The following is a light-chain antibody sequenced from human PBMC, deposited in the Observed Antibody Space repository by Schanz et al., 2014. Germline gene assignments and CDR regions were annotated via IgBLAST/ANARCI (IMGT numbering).Light chain of an antibody. V-gene: IGKV3D-7*01. CDR1: QGVSGNY. Sequence: EIVLTQSPATLSLSPGERAILSCRASQGVSGNYLAWYQQKPGQAPRLLIYAASTRATGIPARFSGSGSGTEFTLTISSLQPDDFATFYCQQYDTFPRTFGQGTKVEIK. CDR2: AAS. CDR3: QQYDTFPRT. J-gene: IGKJ1*01.